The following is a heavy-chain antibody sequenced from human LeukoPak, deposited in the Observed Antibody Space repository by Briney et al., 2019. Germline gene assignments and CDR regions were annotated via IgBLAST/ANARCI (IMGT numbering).Heavy chain of an antibody. V-gene: IGHV4-39*01. CDR1: GGSISSSSYY. J-gene: IGHJ4*02. D-gene: IGHD4-17*01. CDR2: IYYSGST. CDR3: ARHSEDYGDYPYYFDY. Sequence: SETLSLTCTVSGGSISSSSYYWGWIRQPPGKGLEWIGSIYYSGSTYYNPSLKSRVTISVDTSKNQFSLKLSSVTAADTAVYYCARHSEDYGDYPYYFDYWGQGTLVTVSS.